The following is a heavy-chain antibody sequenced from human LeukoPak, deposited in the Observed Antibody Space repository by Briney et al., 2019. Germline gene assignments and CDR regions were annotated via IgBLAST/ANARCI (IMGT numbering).Heavy chain of an antibody. V-gene: IGHV1-24*01. D-gene: IGHD3-9*01. Sequence: ASVKVSCKVSGYTLTELSMHWVRQAPGKGLEWMGGFDPEDGETIYAQKFQGRVTMTEDTSTDTAYMELSSLRSEDTAVYYCATANYDILTGYAHYYGMDVWGLGTTVTVSS. CDR2: FDPEDGET. CDR3: ATANYDILTGYAHYYGMDV. J-gene: IGHJ6*02. CDR1: GYTLTELS.